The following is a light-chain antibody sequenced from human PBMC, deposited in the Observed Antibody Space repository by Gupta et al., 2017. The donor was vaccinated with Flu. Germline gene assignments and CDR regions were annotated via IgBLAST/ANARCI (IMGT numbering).Light chain of an antibody. Sequence: QSALTQPASVSGSPGQSITISCTGTSSDIGGYNSVSWYQQHPGRAPKLLIFEVTNRPSGVSARFSGSKSGNTASLTTSGLQTEDEADYYCSSYTTTNTLVLFGGGTQLTVL. CDR3: SSYTTTNTLVL. CDR1: SSDIGGYNS. CDR2: EVT. J-gene: IGLJ2*01. V-gene: IGLV2-14*03.